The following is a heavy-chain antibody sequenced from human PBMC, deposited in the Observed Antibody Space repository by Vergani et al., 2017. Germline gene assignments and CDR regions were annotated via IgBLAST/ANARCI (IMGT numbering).Heavy chain of an antibody. CDR1: GYTFTGYY. Sequence: QVQLVQSGAEVKKPGASVKVSCKASGYTFTGYYMHWVRQAPGQGLEWMGWINPDSGGRNYAQKFQGRVTMTRDKSISTAYMELRRLRSDDTAVYYCARVVKGLRGEWCYWGQGTLVTVSS. CDR2: INPDSGGR. V-gene: IGHV1-2*02. D-gene: IGHD3-10*01. CDR3: ARVVKGLRGEWCY. J-gene: IGHJ4*02.